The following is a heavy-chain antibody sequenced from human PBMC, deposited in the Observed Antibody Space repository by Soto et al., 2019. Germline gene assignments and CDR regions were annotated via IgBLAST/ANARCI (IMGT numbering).Heavy chain of an antibody. Sequence: SGPTLVNPTDPLTLTRTVSVLPLSNARMGVSWIRQPPGKALEWLAHIFSHDEKSYSTSLKSRLTISKDTSKSQVVLTMTNMDPVDTATYYCARIKPTYYYDSSGYYPDYWGQGTLVTVSS. V-gene: IGHV2-26*01. CDR2: IFSHDEK. CDR1: VLPLSNARMG. CDR3: ARIKPTYYYDSSGYYPDY. J-gene: IGHJ4*02. D-gene: IGHD3-22*01.